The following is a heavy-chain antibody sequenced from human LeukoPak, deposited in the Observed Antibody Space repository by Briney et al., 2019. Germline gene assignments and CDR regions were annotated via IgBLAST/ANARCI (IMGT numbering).Heavy chain of an antibody. CDR3: AGHHPRNTVDF. J-gene: IGHJ4*02. D-gene: IGHD2/OR15-2a*01. CDR1: GGSISSYY. V-gene: IGHV4-59*08. CDR2: ISDIGST. Sequence: SETLSLTCTVSGGSISSYYWSWIRQPPGKGLEWIAYISDIGSTNYNPSLKSRVTISLDTSKNQFSPKLSSVTAADTAVYYCAGHHPRNTVDFWGQGTLVTVSS.